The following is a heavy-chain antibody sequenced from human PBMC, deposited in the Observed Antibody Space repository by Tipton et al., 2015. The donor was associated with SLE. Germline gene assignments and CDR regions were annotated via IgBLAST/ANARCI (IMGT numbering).Heavy chain of an antibody. J-gene: IGHJ3*02. CDR1: GGSISNYS. Sequence: TLSLTCTVSGGSISNYSWSWIRQPPGKGLEWIGSIYHSGNTYSNPSLKSRVTISVDTSKNQFSLKMSSVTAADMAVYYCARTQLRVSPNAFDIWGQGTMVTVSS. V-gene: IGHV4-4*08. D-gene: IGHD3-3*01. CDR3: ARTQLRVSPNAFDI. CDR2: IYHSGNT.